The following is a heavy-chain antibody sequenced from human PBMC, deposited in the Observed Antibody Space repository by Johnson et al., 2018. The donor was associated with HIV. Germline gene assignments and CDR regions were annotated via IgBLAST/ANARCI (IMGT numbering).Heavy chain of an antibody. J-gene: IGHJ3*02. D-gene: IGHD6-6*01. CDR1: GFTFSSYG. Sequence: QVHLVESGGGVVQPGGSLRLSCAASGFTFSSYGMHWVRQAPGKGLEWVAFIRYDGSNKYYADSVKGRFTISRDNSKNTLYLQMNSLRAEDTAVYYCAKDRGAGSSGAFDIWGQVTMVTVSS. CDR2: IRYDGSNK. CDR3: AKDRGAGSSGAFDI. V-gene: IGHV3-30*02.